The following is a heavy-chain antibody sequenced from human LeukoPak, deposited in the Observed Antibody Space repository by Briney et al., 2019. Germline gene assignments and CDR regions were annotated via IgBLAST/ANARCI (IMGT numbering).Heavy chain of an antibody. CDR1: GGSISSGGYS. D-gene: IGHD6-13*01. CDR2: IYHSGST. V-gene: IGHV4-30-2*01. CDR3: ARVIAAAGTDWFDP. J-gene: IGHJ5*02. Sequence: SETLSLTCAVSGGSISSGGYSWSWIRQPPGKGLEWIGYIYHSGSTYYNPSLKSRVTISVDRSKNQFSLKLSSVTAADTAVYYSARVIAAAGTDWFDPWGQGTLVTVSS.